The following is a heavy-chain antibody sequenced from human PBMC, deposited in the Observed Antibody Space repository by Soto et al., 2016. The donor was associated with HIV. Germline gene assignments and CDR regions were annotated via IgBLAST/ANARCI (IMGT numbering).Heavy chain of an antibody. CDR1: GFTFSSCW. CDR2: INSDGTST. D-gene: IGHD3-10*01. CDR3: VKRNCPRLWSFDF. V-gene: IGHV3-74*03. J-gene: IGHJ4*02. Sequence: EVQLVESGGGLVQPGKSLRLSCSASGFTFSSCWMYWVRQAPGKGLVWVSRINSDGTSTKYADSVKGRFIISRDNAKNILHMQMNSLRDEDSAVYFCVKRNCPRLWSFDFWGQGTLVTVSP.